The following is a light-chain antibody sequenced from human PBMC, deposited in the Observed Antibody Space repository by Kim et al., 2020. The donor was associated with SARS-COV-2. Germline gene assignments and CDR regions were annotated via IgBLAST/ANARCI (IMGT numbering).Light chain of an antibody. V-gene: IGKV1-5*01. CDR3: QRYKMHYQT. Sequence: DIQMTQSPSTLSASVGDSVTITCRASQSVSSWLAWYQHKPGKAPKLLIYGASTLQIGVPSRFSGRGSGTEFTLTISSLQPDDFATYYCQRYKMHYQTFGPGTQVDIK. CDR1: QSVSSW. CDR2: GAS. J-gene: IGKJ3*01.